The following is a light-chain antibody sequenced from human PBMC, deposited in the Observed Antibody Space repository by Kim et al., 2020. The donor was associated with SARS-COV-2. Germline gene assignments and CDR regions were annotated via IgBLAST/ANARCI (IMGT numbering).Light chain of an antibody. V-gene: IGKV3-20*01. CDR1: QSVSSSF. CDR2: GAS. J-gene: IGKJ1*01. Sequence: IVMTQSPGTLSLSPGERATLSCRPSQSVSSSFLAWYQQKPGQAPRLLIYGASSRATGNPDRFSGSGSGTDFTLTINRLEPEDFAVYYCQEYGTSPTWTFGQGTKVDIK. CDR3: QEYGTSPTWT.